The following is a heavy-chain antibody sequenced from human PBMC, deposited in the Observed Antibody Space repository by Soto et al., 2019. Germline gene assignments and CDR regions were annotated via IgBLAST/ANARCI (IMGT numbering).Heavy chain of an antibody. J-gene: IGHJ3*02. CDR3: ARGRGRRLQLNAFDI. V-gene: IGHV4-34*01. D-gene: IGHD5-12*01. CDR2: INHSGST. CDR1: GGSFSGYY. Sequence: SETLSLTCAVYGGSFSGYYWSWIRQPPGKGLEWIGEINHSGSTNYNPSLKSRVTIPVDTSKNQFSLKLSSVTAADTAVYYCARGRGRRLQLNAFDIWGQGTMVTVSS.